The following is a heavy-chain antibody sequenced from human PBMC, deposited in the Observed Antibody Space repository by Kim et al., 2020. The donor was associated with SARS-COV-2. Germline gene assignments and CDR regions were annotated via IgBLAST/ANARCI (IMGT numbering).Heavy chain of an antibody. CDR3: TRGGHRTTDS. Sequence: SETLSLTCTASGRSISSSIYYWGWIRQPPGKGLEWIGNIYYGGRTYYAPSLKGRVTVSIDTSKNQSSLKLTSVTAADTGAYYCTRGGHRTTDSWGQGTLVIVSS. CDR2: IYYGGRT. CDR1: GRSISSSIYY. V-gene: IGHV4-39*01. J-gene: IGHJ5*01. D-gene: IGHD3-16*01.